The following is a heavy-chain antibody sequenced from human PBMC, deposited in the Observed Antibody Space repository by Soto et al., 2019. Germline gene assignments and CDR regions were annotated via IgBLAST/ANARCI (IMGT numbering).Heavy chain of an antibody. V-gene: IGHV1-69*01. Sequence: QVQLVQSGAELRKPGSSVKVSCKSSGGTFSRHAINWVRQAPGQGLEWMGGIIPLFGTTNYAQKFKGRLTITADESTNTTYMELSSLKSEDAAVYYCARASIHGSSWYFWFDPWGQGTLVTVPS. CDR1: GGTFSRHA. CDR3: ARASIHGSSWYFWFDP. J-gene: IGHJ5*02. CDR2: IIPLFGTT. D-gene: IGHD6-13*01.